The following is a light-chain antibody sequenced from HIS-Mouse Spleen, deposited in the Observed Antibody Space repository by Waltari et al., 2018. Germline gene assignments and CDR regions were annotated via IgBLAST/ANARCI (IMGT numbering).Light chain of an antibody. CDR3: QQYYSYPVT. CDR1: QGISSY. J-gene: IGKJ4*01. Sequence: AIRMTQSPSSFSASTGDRVTITCRASQGISSYLAWYQQKPGKAPKLLIYAASTLQSGVPSRFSGSGSVTDFTLTISCLQSEDFATYYCQQYYSYPVTFGGGTKVEIK. CDR2: AAS. V-gene: IGKV1-8*01.